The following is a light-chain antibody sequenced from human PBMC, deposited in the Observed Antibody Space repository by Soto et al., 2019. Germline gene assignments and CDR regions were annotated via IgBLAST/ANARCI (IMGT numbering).Light chain of an antibody. V-gene: IGLV2-14*01. CDR1: SSDVGGYNS. CDR3: SSYTSSSTRV. Sequence: QSALAQPASVSGSPVQSITISCTGTSSDVGGYNSVSWYQQHPGKAPKLVIYEVTNRPSGISNRFSVSKSGNTASLTISGLQAEDEADYYCSSYTSSSTRVFGTGTKVTVL. J-gene: IGLJ1*01. CDR2: EVT.